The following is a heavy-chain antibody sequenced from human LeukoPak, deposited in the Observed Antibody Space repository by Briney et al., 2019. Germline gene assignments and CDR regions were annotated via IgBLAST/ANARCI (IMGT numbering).Heavy chain of an antibody. J-gene: IGHJ4*02. CDR2: IYPGDSDT. CDR3: ARHSAGGRVAGSQDY. CDR1: GYSSTSYW. Sequence: KLGESLKISCKGSGYSSTSYWIGWVRQMPGKGLEWMGIIYPGDSDTRYCPSFQGQVTISADKSISTAYLQWSSLKASDTAMYYCARHSAGGRVAGSQDYWGQGTLVTVSS. D-gene: IGHD6-19*01. V-gene: IGHV5-51*01.